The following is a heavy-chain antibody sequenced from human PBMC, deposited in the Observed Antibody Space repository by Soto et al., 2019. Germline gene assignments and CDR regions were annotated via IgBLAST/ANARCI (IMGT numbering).Heavy chain of an antibody. J-gene: IGHJ5*02. CDR3: ARRDRSGFSYWLDT. D-gene: IGHD3-22*01. V-gene: IGHV4-31*03. CDR2: IYFSGTT. Sequence: SETLSLTCTVSGGSISSGGYYWSWIRQHPGKGLEWIGTIYFSGTTYYNPSLKSRVTVSVDTSKSQFSLKLSSVTAADTAVYYCARRDRSGFSYWLDTWGQGTLVTVSS. CDR1: GGSISSGGYY.